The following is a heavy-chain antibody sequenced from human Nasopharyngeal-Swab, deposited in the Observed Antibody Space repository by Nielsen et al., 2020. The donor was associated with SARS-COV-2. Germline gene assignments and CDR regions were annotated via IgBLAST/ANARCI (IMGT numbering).Heavy chain of an antibody. CDR2: INPSGGST. CDR1: GYTFTSYY. D-gene: IGHD2-2*01. Sequence: ASVKVSCKASGYTFTSYYMHWVRQAPGQGLVWMGIINPSGGSTSYAQKFQGRVTMTRDTSTSTVYMELSSLRSEDTAVYYCARGHSRIIVVVPWRKGYFDYWGQGTLVTVS. CDR3: ARGHSRIIVVVPWRKGYFDY. V-gene: IGHV1-46*01. J-gene: IGHJ4*02.